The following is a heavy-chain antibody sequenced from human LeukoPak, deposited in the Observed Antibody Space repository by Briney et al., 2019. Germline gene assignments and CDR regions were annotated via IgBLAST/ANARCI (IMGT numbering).Heavy chain of an antibody. Sequence: SGGSLRLSCAASGFTFSSYWMNWVRRAPGKGLEWVANIKEDGSEKYYVDSVKGRFTISRDNAKNSLYLQMNSLRAEDTAVYYCARGKGNAFDYWGQGTLVTVSS. V-gene: IGHV3-7*04. CDR3: ARGKGNAFDY. CDR1: GFTFSSYW. CDR2: IKEDGSEK. J-gene: IGHJ4*02. D-gene: IGHD1-1*01.